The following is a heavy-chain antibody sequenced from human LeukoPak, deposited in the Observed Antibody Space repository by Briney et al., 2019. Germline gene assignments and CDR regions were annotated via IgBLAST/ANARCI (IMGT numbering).Heavy chain of an antibody. CDR2: IKGDGSST. Sequence: PGGSLRLSCAASGFTFSTYLMHWVRQAPGKGLVWVARIKGDGSSTIYADSVKGRFTISRDNSKNTLYLQTSSLRAEDTAVYYCARASTTVPNLLDHWGRGTLVTVSS. D-gene: IGHD4-17*01. CDR3: ARASTTVPNLLDH. V-gene: IGHV3-74*01. J-gene: IGHJ4*02. CDR1: GFTFSTYL.